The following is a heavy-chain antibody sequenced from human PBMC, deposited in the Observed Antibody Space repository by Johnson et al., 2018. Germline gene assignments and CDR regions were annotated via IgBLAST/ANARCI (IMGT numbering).Heavy chain of an antibody. CDR3: EKEGVMEGEYYGPFKY. V-gene: IGHV3-30*18. CDR1: GFTFSSYG. CDR2: ISYDGSNK. J-gene: IGHJ1*01. D-gene: IGHD2/OR15-2a*01. Sequence: QVQLVQSGGGVVQPGRSLRLSCAASGFTFSSYGMHWVRQAPGKGLEWVAVISYDGSNKYYADSVKGRFTISRDNSKNTLFLQMNSLRAGETAGYYWEKEGVMEGEYYGPFKYWGPGTLVTVSS.